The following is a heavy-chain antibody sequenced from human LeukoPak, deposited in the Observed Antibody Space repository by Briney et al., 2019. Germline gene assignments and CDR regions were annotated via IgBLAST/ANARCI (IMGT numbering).Heavy chain of an antibody. J-gene: IGHJ4*02. CDR2: ISSSSSYI. CDR1: GFTFSSYS. Sequence: GGSLRLSCAASGFTFSSYSMNWVRQAPGKGLEWVSSISSSSSYIYYADSVKGRFTISRDNAKNSLYLQMNSLRAEDTAVYYCASHPTGGGLRYFDWFSLNSHFDYWGQGTLVTVSS. V-gene: IGHV3-21*01. CDR3: ASHPTGGGLRYFDWFSLNSHFDY. D-gene: IGHD3-9*01.